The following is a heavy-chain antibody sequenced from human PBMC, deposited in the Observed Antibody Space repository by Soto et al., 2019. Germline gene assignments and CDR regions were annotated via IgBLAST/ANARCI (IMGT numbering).Heavy chain of an antibody. J-gene: IGHJ6*02. CDR1: GFTFSSYG. CDR2: IWYDGSNK. D-gene: IGHD2-2*01. CDR3: AREAVDIVVVPAAIHYYYGMDV. Sequence: GGSLRLSCAASGFTFSSYGMHWVRQAPGKGLEWVAVIWYDGSNKYYADSVKGRFTISRDNSKNTLYLQMNSLRAEDTAVYYCAREAVDIVVVPAAIHYYYGMDVWGQGTTVTVSS. V-gene: IGHV3-33*01.